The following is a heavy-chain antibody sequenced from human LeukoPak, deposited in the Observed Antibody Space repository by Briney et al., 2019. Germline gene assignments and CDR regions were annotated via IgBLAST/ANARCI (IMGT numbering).Heavy chain of an antibody. D-gene: IGHD3-10*01. CDR1: GGSISSSDYY. Sequence: SQTLSLTCTVSGGSISSSDYYWTWIRHHRGKGLEWIGYIYYSGSTYYNPSLKSRLSISVDTSKNQFSLKLSSVTAADTALYYCARDTGGYFDYWGQGTLVTVSS. V-gene: IGHV4-31*03. CDR2: IYYSGST. CDR3: ARDTGGYFDY. J-gene: IGHJ4*02.